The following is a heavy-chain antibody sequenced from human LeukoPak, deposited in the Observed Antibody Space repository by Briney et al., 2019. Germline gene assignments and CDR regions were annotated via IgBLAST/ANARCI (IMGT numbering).Heavy chain of an antibody. D-gene: IGHD2-21*02. V-gene: IGHV3-53*01. Sequence: PGGSLRLSCAASGFTVSNNYMSWVRQAPGKGLEWVSVIYSGDITYYADSVKGRFTISRDNSKNTLYLQMNSLRAEDTAVYYCAKEPRYCGGDCFSLLDCWGQGTLVTVSS. CDR2: IYSGDIT. J-gene: IGHJ4*02. CDR1: GFTVSNNY. CDR3: AKEPRYCGGDCFSLLDC.